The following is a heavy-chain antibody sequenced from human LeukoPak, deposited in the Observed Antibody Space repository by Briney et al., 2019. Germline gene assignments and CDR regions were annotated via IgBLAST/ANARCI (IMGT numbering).Heavy chain of an antibody. J-gene: IGHJ4*02. Sequence: SVKVSCKASGGTFSSYAISWVRQAPGQGLEWMGRIIPIFGIANYAQKFQGRVTITADKSTSTAYMELSSLRSEDAAVYYCARDDYGGNSYPFDYWGQGTLVTVSS. CDR3: ARDDYGGNSYPFDY. CDR1: GGTFSSYA. D-gene: IGHD4-23*01. CDR2: IIPIFGIA. V-gene: IGHV1-69*04.